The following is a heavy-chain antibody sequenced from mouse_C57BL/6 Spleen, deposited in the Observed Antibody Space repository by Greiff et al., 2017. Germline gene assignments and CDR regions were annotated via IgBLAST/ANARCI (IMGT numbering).Heavy chain of an antibody. J-gene: IGHJ4*01. V-gene: IGHV1-18*01. Sequence: EVHLVESGPELVKPGASVKIPCKASGYTFTDYNMDWVKQSHGKSLEWIGDINPNNGGTIYNQKFKGKATLTVDKSSSTAYMELRSLTSEDTAVYYCARHEYGYSNYEVYYAMDYWGQGTSVTVSS. CDR3: ARHEYGYSNYEVYYAMDY. D-gene: IGHD2-5*01. CDR2: INPNNGGT. CDR1: GYTFTDYN.